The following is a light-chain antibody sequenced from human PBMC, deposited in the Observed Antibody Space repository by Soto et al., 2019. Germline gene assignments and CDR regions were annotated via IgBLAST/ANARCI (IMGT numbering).Light chain of an antibody. CDR3: QQYNNWPPT. V-gene: IGKV3-15*01. J-gene: IGKJ5*01. CDR2: GAS. Sequence: EIVLTQSPGTLSLSPWERATLSCRASQSVSSNLAWYQQKPGQAPRLLIYGASTRATGIPARFSGSGSGTEFTLTISSLQSEDFAVYYCQQYNNWPPTFGQGTRLEI. CDR1: QSVSSN.